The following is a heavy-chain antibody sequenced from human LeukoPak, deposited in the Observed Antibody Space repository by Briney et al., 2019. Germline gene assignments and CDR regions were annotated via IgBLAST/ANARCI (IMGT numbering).Heavy chain of an antibody. V-gene: IGHV3-30-3*01. J-gene: IGHJ6*03. Sequence: GGSLRLSCAASGFTFSSYWMHWVRQAPGKALEWVAVISHDGSNKNYADSVKGRFTISRDNSKNTLYLQMNSLRAEDTAVYYCARDLGNYYYMDVWGKGTTVTVSS. CDR2: ISHDGSNK. CDR3: ARDLGNYYYMDV. CDR1: GFTFSSYW.